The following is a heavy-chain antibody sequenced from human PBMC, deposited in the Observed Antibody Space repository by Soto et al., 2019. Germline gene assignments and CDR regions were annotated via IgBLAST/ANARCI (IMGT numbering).Heavy chain of an antibody. Sequence: QLQLQESGPGLVKPSETLSLTCTVSGGSISSSSYYWGWIRQPPGKGLAWIGSIYYSGSTYHNPSLKTRVTLSVDTSKNQFSLKLSSVTAADTAVYYCARHSFSVVVTALYYFHYWGQGTLVTASS. CDR3: ARHSFSVVVTALYYFHY. CDR2: IYYSGST. CDR1: GGSISSSSYY. V-gene: IGHV4-39*01. D-gene: IGHD2-21*02. J-gene: IGHJ4*02.